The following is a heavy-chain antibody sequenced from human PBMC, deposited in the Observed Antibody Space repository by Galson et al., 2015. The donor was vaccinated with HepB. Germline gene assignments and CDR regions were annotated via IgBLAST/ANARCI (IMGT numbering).Heavy chain of an antibody. V-gene: IGHV1-2*06. CDR3: ARVGVVVRGSIGLGGLDV. Sequence: SVKVSCKASGYTFTDHFMHWVRQTPGQGLEWMGRINPNDGGTSYAEKFQDRVTMTRDTSTSTVYMELSSLRSEDTAVYYCARVGVVVRGSIGLGGLDVWGQGTTVTVSS. CDR1: GYTFTDHF. D-gene: IGHD3-10*01. CDR2: INPNDGGT. J-gene: IGHJ6*02.